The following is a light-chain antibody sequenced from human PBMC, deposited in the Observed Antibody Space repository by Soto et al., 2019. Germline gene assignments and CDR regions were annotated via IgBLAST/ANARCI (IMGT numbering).Light chain of an antibody. V-gene: IGKV1-9*01. J-gene: IGKJ4*01. CDR3: QQFNSYQLT. CDR2: AAS. Sequence: DIHLTQSPSFLSASVGDRVTITCRASQGIASSLAWYQQKAGKAPKLLIYAASTLESGVPSRFSGSGPGTEFTLTISSLQPEDFAIYYCQQFNSYQLTFGGGTKVEIK. CDR1: QGIASS.